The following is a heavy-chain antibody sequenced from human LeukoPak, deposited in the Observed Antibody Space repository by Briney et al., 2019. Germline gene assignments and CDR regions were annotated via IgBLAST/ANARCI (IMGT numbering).Heavy chain of an antibody. CDR3: ARRGGVADNRGYYYYYYMDV. J-gene: IGHJ6*03. D-gene: IGHD1-14*01. CDR2: ISAYNGNT. Sequence: GASVKVSCKASGYTFTGYYIHWVRQAPGQGLEWMGWISAYNGNTNYAQKLQGRVTMTTDTSTSTAYMELRSLRSDDTAVYYCARRGGVADNRGYYYYYYMDVWGKGTTVTVSS. V-gene: IGHV1-18*04. CDR1: GYTFTGYY.